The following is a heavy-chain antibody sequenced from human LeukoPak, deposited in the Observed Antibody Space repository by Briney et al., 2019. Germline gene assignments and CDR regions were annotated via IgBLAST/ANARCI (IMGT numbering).Heavy chain of an antibody. CDR3: ARDPVEWELLLDY. J-gene: IGHJ4*02. CDR1: GFTFNNYG. Sequence: GGSLRLSCAASGFTFNNYGMSWVRQAPGKRLEWVANMNIDGSEKYYADSAKGRFTISRDNARNSVYLQMNSLRVEDTAVYYCARDPVEWELLLDYWGQGTLVTVSS. CDR2: MNIDGSEK. D-gene: IGHD1-26*01. V-gene: IGHV3-7*01.